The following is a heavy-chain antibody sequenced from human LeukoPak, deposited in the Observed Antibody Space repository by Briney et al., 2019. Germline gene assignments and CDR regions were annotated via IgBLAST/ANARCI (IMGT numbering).Heavy chain of an antibody. Sequence: PSQTLFLTCTVSGGSISSGGYYWSWIRQHPGKGLEWIGYIYYSGSTYYNPSLKSRVTISVDTSKNQFSLKLSSVTAADTAVYYCARVRYSSSWYAFDYWGQGTLVTVSS. V-gene: IGHV4-31*03. CDR2: IYYSGST. CDR3: ARVRYSSSWYAFDY. D-gene: IGHD6-13*01. CDR1: GGSISSGGYY. J-gene: IGHJ4*02.